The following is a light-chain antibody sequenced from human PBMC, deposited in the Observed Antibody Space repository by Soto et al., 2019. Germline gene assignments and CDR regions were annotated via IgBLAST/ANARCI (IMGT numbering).Light chain of an antibody. CDR2: AAT. Sequence: DVQMTQSPSSLSASVGDRVTITCRASQNIKNYLSWYQQRPGKAPRVVIFAATLLQSGVPSTFSGSGSGTEFTLTIRSLHPDDFATYYWLQSHSTPLTFGQGTRL. V-gene: IGKV1-39*01. CDR1: QNIKNY. CDR3: LQSHSTPLT. J-gene: IGKJ5*01.